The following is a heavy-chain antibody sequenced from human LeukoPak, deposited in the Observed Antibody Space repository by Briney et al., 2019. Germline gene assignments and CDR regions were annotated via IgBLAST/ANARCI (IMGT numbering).Heavy chain of an antibody. CDR3: AREEYSSSLGLGY. D-gene: IGHD6-6*01. CDR1: GGTFSSYA. J-gene: IGHJ4*02. Sequence: SVKVSCKASGGTFSSYAISWVRQAPGQGLEWMGGIIPIFGTANYAQKFQGRVTITADESTSTAYMELSSLRSDDTAVYYCAREEYSSSLGLGYWGQGTLVTVSS. V-gene: IGHV1-69*13. CDR2: IIPIFGTA.